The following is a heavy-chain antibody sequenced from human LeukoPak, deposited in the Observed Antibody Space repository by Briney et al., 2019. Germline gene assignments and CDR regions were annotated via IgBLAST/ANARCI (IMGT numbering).Heavy chain of an antibody. CDR2: IYYRGST. Sequence: SETLSLTCTVSGGSISSYDWSWIRQPPGKGLEWIGYIYYRGSTNYNPSLKSRVTISVDTSKNQFSLKLSSVTAADTAVYYCARDHFWSSYPTQRWFDPWGQGTLVTVSS. J-gene: IGHJ5*02. CDR1: GGSISSYD. D-gene: IGHD3-3*02. V-gene: IGHV4-59*12. CDR3: ARDHFWSSYPTQRWFDP.